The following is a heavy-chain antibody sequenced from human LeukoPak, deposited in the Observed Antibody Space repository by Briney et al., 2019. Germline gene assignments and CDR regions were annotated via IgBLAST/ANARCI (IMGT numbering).Heavy chain of an antibody. CDR2: ISSSGST. V-gene: IGHV4-61*02. D-gene: IGHD6-13*01. CDR3: ARMSNSSPIIDY. Sequence: SETLSLTCTVSGDSISSGDYYWSWIRQPAGKGLEWIGRISSSGSTNYNPSLKSRLTISVDTAKNQFSLKLKSVTATDTAVYYCARMSNSSPIIDYWGQGTLVTVSS. CDR1: GDSISSGDYY. J-gene: IGHJ4*02.